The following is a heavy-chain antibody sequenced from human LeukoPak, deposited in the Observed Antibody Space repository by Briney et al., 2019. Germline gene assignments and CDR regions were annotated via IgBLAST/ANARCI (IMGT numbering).Heavy chain of an antibody. V-gene: IGHV4-59*01. Sequence: SETLSLTCTVSGGSISSYYWSWIRQPPGKGLEWIGYIYYSGSTNYNPSLKSRVTISVDTSKNQFSLKLSSVTAADTAVYYCARSWAHALGYYYYMDVWGKGTTVTVSS. CDR2: IYYSGST. CDR3: ARSWAHALGYYYYMDV. J-gene: IGHJ6*03. CDR1: GGSISSYY. D-gene: IGHD2-2*01.